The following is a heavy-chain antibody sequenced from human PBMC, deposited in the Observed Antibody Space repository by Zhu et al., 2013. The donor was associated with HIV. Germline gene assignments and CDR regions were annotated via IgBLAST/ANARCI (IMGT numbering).Heavy chain of an antibody. V-gene: IGHV4-30-4*01. CDR1: GGSISSGDYY. Sequence: QVQLQESGPGLVKPSQTLSLTCTVSGGSISSGDYYWSWIRQPPGKGLEWIGYIYYSGSTYYNPSLKSRVTISVDTSKNQFSLKLSSVTAADTAVYYCARTVGQYSSSWYDAFDIWGQGTMVTVSS. CDR3: ARTVGQYSSSWYDAFDI. J-gene: IGHJ3*02. CDR2: IYYSGST. D-gene: IGHD6-13*01.